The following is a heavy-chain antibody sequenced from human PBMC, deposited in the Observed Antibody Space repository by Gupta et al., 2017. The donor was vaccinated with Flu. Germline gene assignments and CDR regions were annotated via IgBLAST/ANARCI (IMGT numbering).Heavy chain of an antibody. V-gene: IGHV1-18*01. J-gene: IGHJ6*02. Sequence: QGQLLQSGVEVKKPGASVKVSCKASGYTFTSSGISWVRQSPGQGLEWMGWISTNSGKTNYAEKLQGRVTMTTDTSTSTAYMELRSLRFDDTAVYYCARVLDSSVVLRYFDWSAAYNGMDVWGQGTTVTVSS. D-gene: IGHD3-9*01. CDR3: ARVLDSSVVLRYFDWSAAYNGMDV. CDR1: GYTFTSSG. CDR2: ISTNSGKT.